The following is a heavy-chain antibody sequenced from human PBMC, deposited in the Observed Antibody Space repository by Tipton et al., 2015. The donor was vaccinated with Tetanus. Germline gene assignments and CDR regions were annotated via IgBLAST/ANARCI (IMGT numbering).Heavy chain of an antibody. CDR1: GGSISSDGAY. D-gene: IGHD3-10*01. V-gene: IGHV4-31*03. CDR2: ISNSGST. J-gene: IGHJ6*02. CDR3: ARDRGVRGGYYYYHGMDV. Sequence: TLSLTCTVSGGSISSDGAYWSWIRQHPEEGLEWIGYISNSGSTYYNPSLKSRVTISVDTSQKQISLKVNSVTAADTAVYYCARDRGVRGGYYYYHGMDVWGQGTTVTVSS.